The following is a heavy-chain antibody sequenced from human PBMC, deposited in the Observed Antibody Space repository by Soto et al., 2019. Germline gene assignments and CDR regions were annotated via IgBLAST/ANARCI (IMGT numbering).Heavy chain of an antibody. J-gene: IGHJ3*02. CDR2: ISYDGSNK. D-gene: IGHD4-17*01. V-gene: IGHV3-30*18. Sequence: QVQLVESGGGVVQPGRSLRLSCAASGFTFSSYGMHWVRQAPGKGLEWVAVISYDGSNKYYADSVKGRFTISRDNSKNTLYLQMNRLRAEDTAVYYCAKHYYGDYEGAFDIWGQGTMVTVSS. CDR1: GFTFSSYG. CDR3: AKHYYGDYEGAFDI.